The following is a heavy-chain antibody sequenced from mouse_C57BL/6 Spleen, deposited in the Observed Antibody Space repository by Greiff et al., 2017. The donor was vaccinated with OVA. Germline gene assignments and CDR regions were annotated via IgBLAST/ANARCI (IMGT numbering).Heavy chain of an antibody. V-gene: IGHV1-39*01. CDR2: INPNYGSI. Sequence: EVQLLQSGPELVKPGASVKISCKASGYSFTDYNMNWVKQSTGKSLEWIGVINPNYGSISYNQKFKGKATLTVDKSPNTAYMQLNSLKTEDSAVYYCARGTTDGYWGQSTTLTVAS. J-gene: IGHJ2*01. CDR1: GYSFTDYN. CDR3: ARGTTDGY. D-gene: IGHD1-1*01.